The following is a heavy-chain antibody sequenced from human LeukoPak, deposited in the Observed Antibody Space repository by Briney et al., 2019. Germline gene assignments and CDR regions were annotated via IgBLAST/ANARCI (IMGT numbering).Heavy chain of an antibody. CDR3: AREIRYYDYVWGSYRYYFDY. J-gene: IGHJ4*02. Sequence: SETLSLTCTVSGGSISSYYWSWIRQPAGKGLEWIGRIYTSGSTNYNPSLKSRVTMSVDPSKNQFSLKLSSVTAADTAVYYCAREIRYYDYVWGSYRYYFDYWGQGTLVTVSS. V-gene: IGHV4-4*07. D-gene: IGHD3-16*02. CDR1: GGSISSYY. CDR2: IYTSGST.